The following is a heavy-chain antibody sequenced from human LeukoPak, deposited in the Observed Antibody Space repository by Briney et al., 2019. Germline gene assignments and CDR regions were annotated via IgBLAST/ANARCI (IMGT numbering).Heavy chain of an antibody. CDR1: GGSFSGYY. CDR3: ARAGQLWLREGHWVADY. V-gene: IGHV4-34*01. Sequence: SETLSLTCAVYGGSFSGYYWSWIRQPPGKGLEWIGEINHSGSTNYNPSLKSRVTISVDTSKNQFSLKLSSVTAADTAVYYCARAGQLWLREGHWVADYWGQGTLVTVSS. D-gene: IGHD5-18*01. J-gene: IGHJ4*02. CDR2: INHSGST.